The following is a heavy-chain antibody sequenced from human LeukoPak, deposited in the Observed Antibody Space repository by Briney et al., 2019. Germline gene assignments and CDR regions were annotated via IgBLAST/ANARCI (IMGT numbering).Heavy chain of an antibody. Sequence: GGPLRLSCASSGFTFSKYGMHWVRQAPGKGLEWVAFTRFDGSTKYYRDSVKGRFTVSRDNAKNTLYLQMNSLRAEDTAVFYCARGDTVTTIDYWGQGTLVIVSS. V-gene: IGHV3-30*02. CDR1: GFTFSKYG. J-gene: IGHJ4*02. CDR3: ARGDTVTTIDY. D-gene: IGHD4-17*01. CDR2: TRFDGSTK.